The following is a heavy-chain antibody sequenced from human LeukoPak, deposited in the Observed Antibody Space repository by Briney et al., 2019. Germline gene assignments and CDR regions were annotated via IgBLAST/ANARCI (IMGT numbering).Heavy chain of an antibody. V-gene: IGHV3-33*01. CDR2: IWYDGSNK. D-gene: IGHD6-13*01. J-gene: IGHJ6*02. CDR1: GFTFSSYG. Sequence: GRSLRLSCAASGFTFSSYGMHWVRQAPGKGLEWVAVIWYDGSNKYYADSVKGRFTISRDNAKNSLYLQMNSLRAEDTAVYYCAREAIAAAVTYYYYYYGMDVWGQGTTVTVSS. CDR3: AREAIAAAVTYYYYYYGMDV.